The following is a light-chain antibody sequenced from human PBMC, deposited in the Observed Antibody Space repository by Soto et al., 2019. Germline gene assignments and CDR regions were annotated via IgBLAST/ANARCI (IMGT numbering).Light chain of an antibody. Sequence: IVMPPSPATLSASSCERSTHSCRASQRVRSNLAWYQQKPGQAPRLLIYGASTRATGIPARFSGSGSGTEFTLTISSLQPEDFGTYYCQQSFSTPTFGQGTRLEN. CDR3: QQSFSTPT. J-gene: IGKJ5*01. CDR2: GAS. V-gene: IGKV3-15*01. CDR1: QRVRSN.